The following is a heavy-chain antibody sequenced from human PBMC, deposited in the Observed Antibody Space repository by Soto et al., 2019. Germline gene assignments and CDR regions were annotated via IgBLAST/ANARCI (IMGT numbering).Heavy chain of an antibody. V-gene: IGHV3-11*01. Sequence: GGSLRLSCAASGFTFSDYYMSWIRQAPGKGLEWVSYISSSGSTIYYADSVKGRFTISRNNAKNSLYLQMNSLRAEDTAVYYCARDAPSGWYGSWFDPWGQGTLVTISS. CDR2: ISSSGSTI. J-gene: IGHJ5*02. CDR1: GFTFSDYY. D-gene: IGHD6-19*01. CDR3: ARDAPSGWYGSWFDP.